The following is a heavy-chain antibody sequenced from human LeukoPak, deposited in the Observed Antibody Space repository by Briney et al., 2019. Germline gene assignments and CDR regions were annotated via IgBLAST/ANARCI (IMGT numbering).Heavy chain of an antibody. D-gene: IGHD6-19*01. CDR3: ARERKGWLGYAEYFQH. Sequence: PSETLSLTCTVSGGSISSSSYYWGWIRQPPGKGLEWIGSIYYSGSTYYNPSLKSRVTISVDTSKNQFSLKLSSVTAADTAVYYCARERKGWLGYAEYFQHWGQGTLVTVSS. CDR2: IYYSGST. CDR1: GGSISSSSYY. V-gene: IGHV4-39*07. J-gene: IGHJ1*01.